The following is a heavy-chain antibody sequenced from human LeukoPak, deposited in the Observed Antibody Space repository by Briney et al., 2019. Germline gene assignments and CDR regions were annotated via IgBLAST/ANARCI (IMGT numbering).Heavy chain of an antibody. CDR2: ITPIFGTA. Sequence: SVKVSCKASGGTFSSYAISWVRQAPGQGLEWMGGITPIFGTANYAQKFQGRVTITADESTSTAYMELSSLRSEDTAVYYCASKAAARRGYFDYWGQGTLVTVSS. J-gene: IGHJ4*02. CDR1: GGTFSSYA. CDR3: ASKAAARRGYFDY. V-gene: IGHV1-69*13. D-gene: IGHD6-13*01.